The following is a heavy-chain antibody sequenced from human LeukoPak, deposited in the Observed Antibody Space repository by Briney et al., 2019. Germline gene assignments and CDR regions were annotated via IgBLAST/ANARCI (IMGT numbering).Heavy chain of an antibody. CDR1: GFTFSSYA. D-gene: IGHD3-10*01. CDR2: IRDKLHSYST. Sequence: GGSLRLSCAASGFTFSSYAMYWVRQSPGKGLEWVGRIRDKLHSYSTEYAASVKGRFTISRDDLQNSLSLQMDSLKNEDTAVYYCNYDSGSSSSWGQGTLVTVSS. J-gene: IGHJ5*02. V-gene: IGHV3-72*01. CDR3: NYDSGSSSS.